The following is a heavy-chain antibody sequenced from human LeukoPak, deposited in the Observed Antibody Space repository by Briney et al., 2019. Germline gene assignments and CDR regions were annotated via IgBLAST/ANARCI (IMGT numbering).Heavy chain of an antibody. J-gene: IGHJ4*02. CDR2: INHSGST. D-gene: IGHD5-24*01. V-gene: IGHV4-34*01. Sequence: SETLSLTCAVYGGSFGGYYWSWIRQPPGKGLEWIGEINHSGSTNSNPSLKSRVTISVDTSKNQFSLKLSSVTAADTAVYYCAIDGDGYNDFDYWGQGTLVTVSS. CDR1: GGSFGGYY. CDR3: AIDGDGYNDFDY.